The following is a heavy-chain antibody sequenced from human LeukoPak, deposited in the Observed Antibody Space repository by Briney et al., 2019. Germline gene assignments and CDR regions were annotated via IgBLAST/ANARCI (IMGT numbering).Heavy chain of an antibody. D-gene: IGHD3-10*01. J-gene: IGHJ6*03. CDR1: GFTFGSSG. CDR3: ARVPYGNYHYYYMDV. Sequence: GGSLRLSCAASGFTFGSSGMHWVRQAPGKGLEWVTFIRYDGSNKYYVDSVKGRFTISRDNSKNTLFLQMNSLRAEDTAVYYCARVPYGNYHYYYMDVWGKETTVTVSS. CDR2: IRYDGSNK. V-gene: IGHV3-30*02.